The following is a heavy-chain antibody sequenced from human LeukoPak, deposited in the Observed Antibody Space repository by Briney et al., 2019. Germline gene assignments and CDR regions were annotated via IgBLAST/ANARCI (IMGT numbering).Heavy chain of an antibody. CDR1: GFTFSSYG. CDR2: ISYDGSNK. CDR3: AKDFRCCGGDCSDY. Sequence: GGSLRLSCAASGFTFSSYGMHWVRQAPGKGLEWVAVISYDGSNKYYADSVKGRFTISRDNSKNTLYLQMNSLRAEDTAVYYCAKDFRCCGGDCSDYWGQGALVTVSS. J-gene: IGHJ4*02. D-gene: IGHD2-21*01. V-gene: IGHV3-30*18.